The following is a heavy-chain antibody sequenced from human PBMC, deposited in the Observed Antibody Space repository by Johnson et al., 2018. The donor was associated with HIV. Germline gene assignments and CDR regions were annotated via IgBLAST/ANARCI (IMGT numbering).Heavy chain of an antibody. CDR3: AKDTLLESGFDI. CDR1: GFTFDDYA. CDR2: ISWNSGSI. V-gene: IGHV3-9*01. D-gene: IGHD3-3*02. Sequence: EVQLVESGGGLVQPGRSLRLSCAASGFTFDDYAMHWVRQAPGKGLEWVSGISWNSGSIGYADSVKGRFTISSDNAKNSLYLQMNSLRAEDTALYYCAKDTLLESGFDIGGQGTMVTVSS. J-gene: IGHJ3*02.